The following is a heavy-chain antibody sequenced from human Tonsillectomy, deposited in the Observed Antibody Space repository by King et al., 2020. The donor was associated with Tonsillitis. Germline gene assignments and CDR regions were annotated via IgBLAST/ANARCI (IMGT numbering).Heavy chain of an antibody. CDR2: IYYSGST. D-gene: IGHD4-23*01. CDR1: GGSISSYY. V-gene: IGHV4-59*08. J-gene: IGHJ4*02. Sequence: QVQLQESGPGLVKPSETLSLTCTVSGGSISSYYWSWIRQPPGKGLEWIGFIYYSGSTNYNPSLKSRVTISVDTSKNQFSLKLSSVTAADTAVYYCARHDYGGNSGLIVYWGRGTLVTVSS. CDR3: ARHDYGGNSGLIVY.